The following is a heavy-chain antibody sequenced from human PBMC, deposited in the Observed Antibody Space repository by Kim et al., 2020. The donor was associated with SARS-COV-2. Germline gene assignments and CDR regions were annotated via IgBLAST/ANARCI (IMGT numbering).Heavy chain of an antibody. D-gene: IGHD6-13*01. CDR3: AKGRFIAAAGIDFDY. CDR1: GFTFSSYA. J-gene: IGHJ4*02. V-gene: IGHV3-23*01. Sequence: GGSLRLSCAASGFTFSSYATSWVRQAPGKGLEWVSAISGSGGSTYYADSVKGRFTISRDNSKNTLYLQMNSLRAEDTAVYYCAKGRFIAAAGIDFDYWGQGTLVTVSS. CDR2: ISGSGGST.